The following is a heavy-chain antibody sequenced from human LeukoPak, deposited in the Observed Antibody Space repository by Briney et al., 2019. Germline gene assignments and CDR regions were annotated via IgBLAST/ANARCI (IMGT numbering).Heavy chain of an antibody. J-gene: IGHJ5*02. CDR3: ARVPVQLERRLPEGVYWFDP. CDR1: GYTFTSYD. D-gene: IGHD1-1*01. V-gene: IGHV1-8*01. CDR2: MNPNSGNT. Sequence: AASVKVSCKASGYTFTSYDINWVRQATGQGLEWMGWMNPNSGNTGYAQKFQGRVTMTRNTSISTAYMELSSLRSEDTAVYYCARVPVQLERRLPEGVYWFDPWGQGTLVTVSS.